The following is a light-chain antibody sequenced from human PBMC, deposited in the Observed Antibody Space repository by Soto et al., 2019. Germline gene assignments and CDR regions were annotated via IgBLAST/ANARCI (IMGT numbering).Light chain of an antibody. CDR3: CSYAGTSTYV. J-gene: IGLJ1*01. Sequence: QSALTQPASVSGSPGQSITISCTGTSSDVGRYNIVSWYQQHPGKASKLMIYEGSKRPSGVSNRFSGSKSGNTASLTISGLQTEDEADYYCCSYAGTSTYVFGSGTKVTVL. V-gene: IGLV2-23*01. CDR2: EGS. CDR1: SSDVGRYNI.